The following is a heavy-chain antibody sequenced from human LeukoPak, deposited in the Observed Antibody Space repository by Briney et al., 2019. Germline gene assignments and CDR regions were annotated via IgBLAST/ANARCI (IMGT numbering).Heavy chain of an antibody. CDR2: SNPNSGGT. V-gene: IGHV1-2*02. Sequence: ASVKVSCKASRNTLTGHYMNWVRQAPGEGLEWMGWSNPNSGGTNYAQKFQGRVTMTRDTSISTAYMELSRLRTDDTAVYYCARGLRLRYFDGAEGYFDLWGRGTLVTVSS. D-gene: IGHD3-9*01. CDR3: ARGLRLRYFDGAEGYFDL. J-gene: IGHJ2*01. CDR1: RNTLTGHY.